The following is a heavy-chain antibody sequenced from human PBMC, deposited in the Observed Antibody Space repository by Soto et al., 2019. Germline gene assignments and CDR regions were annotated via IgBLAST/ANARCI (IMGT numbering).Heavy chain of an antibody. CDR1: GGSVSSGSYY. J-gene: IGHJ6*02. D-gene: IGHD3-10*01. CDR2: IYYSGST. CDR3: ARFTMVRGVYYYYGMDV. Sequence: SETLSLTCTVSGGSVSSGSYYWSWIRQPPGKGLEWIGYIYYSGSTNYNPSLKSRATISVDTSKNQFSLKLSSVTAADTAVYYCARFTMVRGVYYYYGMDVWGQGTTVTVS. V-gene: IGHV4-61*01.